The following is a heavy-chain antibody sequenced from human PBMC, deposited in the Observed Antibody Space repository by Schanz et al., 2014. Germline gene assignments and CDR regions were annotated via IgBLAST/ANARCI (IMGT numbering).Heavy chain of an antibody. CDR3: ARPRFDYGEVDY. CDR1: GFTLSSYA. CDR2: IWYDENNK. J-gene: IGHJ4*02. D-gene: IGHD4-17*01. V-gene: IGHV3-30*04. Sequence: QVQLVESGGGVVQPGRSLRLSCAAYGFTLSSYAMHWVRQAPGKGLEWVAVIWYDENNKYYADSVKGRFTISRDNSKNTLYLQMNTLRAEDTAVYYCARPRFDYGEVDYWGQGTLVTVSS.